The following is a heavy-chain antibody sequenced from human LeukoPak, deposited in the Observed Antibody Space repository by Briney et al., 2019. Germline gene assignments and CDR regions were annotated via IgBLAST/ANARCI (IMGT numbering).Heavy chain of an antibody. Sequence: GGSLRLSCAASGFTFSSYSMNWVRQAPGKGLEWVSSIGSSSSYIYYLDSVKGRFTISRDNAKNSLYLQMNSLRAEDTAVYYCARDSEVVIDPPIDYWGQGTLVTVSS. CDR1: GFTFSSYS. D-gene: IGHD3-22*01. CDR2: IGSSSSYI. CDR3: ARDSEVVIDPPIDY. J-gene: IGHJ4*02. V-gene: IGHV3-21*01.